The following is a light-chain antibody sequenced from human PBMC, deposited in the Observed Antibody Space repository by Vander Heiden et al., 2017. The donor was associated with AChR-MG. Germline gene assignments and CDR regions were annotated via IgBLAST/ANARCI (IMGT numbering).Light chain of an antibody. V-gene: IGLV1-40*01. CDR1: NSNIGAGYA. CDR2: ANV. J-gene: IGLJ1*01. Sequence: QSVLTQPPPVSGAPGQRITISCTGTNSNIGAGYAVHWYQQLPGTAPKLLIYANVNRPSGVPDRFSASKSASSASLAITGLQAEDEANYYCQSYDNSLNAYVFGTGTKVTVL. CDR3: QSYDNSLNAYV.